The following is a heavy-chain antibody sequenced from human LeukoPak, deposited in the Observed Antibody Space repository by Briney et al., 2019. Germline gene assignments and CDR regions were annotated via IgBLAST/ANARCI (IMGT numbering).Heavy chain of an antibody. CDR2: ISGSGGST. CDR3: AKDRFYYDSSGYYRLHFDY. J-gene: IGHJ4*02. CDR1: GFTFSTYA. D-gene: IGHD3-22*01. V-gene: IGHV3-23*01. Sequence: GGSLRLSCAASGFTFSTYAMSWVRQTPGKGLEWVSAISGSGGSTYYADSVKGRFTISRDNSKKTLYLQMNSLRAEDTAVYYCAKDRFYYDSSGYYRLHFDYWGQGTLVTVSS.